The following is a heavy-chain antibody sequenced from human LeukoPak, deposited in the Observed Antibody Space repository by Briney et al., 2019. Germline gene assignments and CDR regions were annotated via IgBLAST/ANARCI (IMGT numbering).Heavy chain of an antibody. CDR3: ARSPEVVPAAITFFDY. J-gene: IGHJ4*02. Sequence: PGGSLRLSCAASGFTFSSYAMSWVRQAPGKGLEWVAVISYDGSNKYYADSVKGRFTISRDNSKNTLYLQMNSLRAEDTAVYYCARSPEVVPAAITFFDYWGQGTLVTVSS. V-gene: IGHV3-30-3*01. CDR1: GFTFSSYA. CDR2: ISYDGSNK. D-gene: IGHD2-2*01.